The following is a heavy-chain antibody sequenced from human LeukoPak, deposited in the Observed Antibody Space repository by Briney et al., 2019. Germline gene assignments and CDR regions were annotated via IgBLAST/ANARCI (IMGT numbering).Heavy chain of an antibody. J-gene: IGHJ4*02. CDR2: IYYSGST. V-gene: IGHV4-59*01. CDR3: ARGPRSSSWYLSD. D-gene: IGHD6-13*01. CDR1: GGSISSYY. Sequence: SETPSLTCTVSGGSISSYYWSWIRQPPGKGLEWIGYIYYSGSTNYNPSLKSRVTISVDTSKNQFSLKLSSVTAADTAVYYCARGPRSSSWYLSDWGQGTLVTVSS.